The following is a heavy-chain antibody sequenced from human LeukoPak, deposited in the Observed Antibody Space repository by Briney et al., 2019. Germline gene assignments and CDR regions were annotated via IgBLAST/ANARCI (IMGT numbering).Heavy chain of an antibody. V-gene: IGHV4-39*07. CDR2: IYYSGST. CDR3: XRETRGVPXAIAAVKGFDY. CDR1: GGSISSSSYY. Sequence: SETLSLTCTVSGGSISSSSYYWGWIRQPPGKGLEWIGSIYYSGSTYYNPSLKGRVTISVDTSKNQFSLKLSSVTAADTAVYYCXRETRGVPXAIAAVKGFDYWGQGTLVTVSS. J-gene: IGHJ4*02. D-gene: IGHD6-13*01.